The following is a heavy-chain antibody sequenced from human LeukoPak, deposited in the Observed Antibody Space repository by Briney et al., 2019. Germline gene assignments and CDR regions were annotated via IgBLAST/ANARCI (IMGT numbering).Heavy chain of an antibody. D-gene: IGHD6-13*01. J-gene: IGHJ6*02. V-gene: IGHV1-2*02. Sequence: GASVKVSCKASGYTFTSYGISWVRQAPGQGLEWMGWINPNSGGTNYAQKFQGRVTMTRDTSISTAYMELSRLRSDDTAVYYCARDHSSSWYYYYYYGMDVWGQGTTVTVSS. CDR2: INPNSGGT. CDR1: GYTFTSYG. CDR3: ARDHSSSWYYYYYYGMDV.